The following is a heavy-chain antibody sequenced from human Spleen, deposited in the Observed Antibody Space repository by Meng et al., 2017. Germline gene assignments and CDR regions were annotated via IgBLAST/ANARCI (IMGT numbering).Heavy chain of an antibody. CDR3: ARTTKVGESDS. D-gene: IGHD1-26*01. CDR2: SYQSGDT. Sequence: SETLSLTCTVSGYSISSGYYWGWLRQPPGKGLEWIGTSYQSGDTCYNPSLRSPVTISVDTSKNQFYLNLTSVTAADTAVYFCARTTKVGESDSWGQGPLVTVSS. CDR1: GYSISSGYY. J-gene: IGHJ5*01. V-gene: IGHV4-38-2*02.